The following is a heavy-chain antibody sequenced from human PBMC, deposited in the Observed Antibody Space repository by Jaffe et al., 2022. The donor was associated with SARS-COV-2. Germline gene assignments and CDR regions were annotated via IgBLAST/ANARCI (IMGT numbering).Heavy chain of an antibody. CDR3: ARLQCSGGGCWYFDL. Sequence: EVQLVESGGGLVQPGGSLRLSCVASGFTFSSHSMIWVRQAPGKGLEWVSYITSSSSTINDADSVKGRFTISRDNARNSLYLQMNSLGDEDTAVYYCARLQCSGGGCWYFDLWGRGTQVTVSS. CDR1: GFTFSSHS. D-gene: IGHD2-15*01. J-gene: IGHJ2*01. CDR2: ITSSSSTI. V-gene: IGHV3-48*02.